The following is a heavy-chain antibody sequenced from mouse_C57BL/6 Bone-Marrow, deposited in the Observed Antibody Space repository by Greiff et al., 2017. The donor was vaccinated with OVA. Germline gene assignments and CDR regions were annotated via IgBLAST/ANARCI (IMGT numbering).Heavy chain of an antibody. CDR1: GYTFTSYG. CDR2: IYPRSGNT. Sequence: LQESGAELARPGASVKLSCKASGYTFTSYGISWVKQRTGQGLEWIGEIYPRSGNTYYNEKFKGKATLTADKSSSTAYMELRSLTSEDSAVYFCAILWLRRGDYFDYWGQGTTLTVSS. CDR3: AILWLRRGDYFDY. J-gene: IGHJ2*01. V-gene: IGHV1-81*01. D-gene: IGHD2-2*01.